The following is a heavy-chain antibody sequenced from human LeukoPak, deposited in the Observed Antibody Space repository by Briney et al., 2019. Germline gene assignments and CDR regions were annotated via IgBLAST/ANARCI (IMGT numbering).Heavy chain of an antibody. J-gene: IGHJ3*02. Sequence: GESLKIFCNGPGYSFTSYWNGRGRQVPGEGLEWMVIIYPCYSDPRYSTSFQGQVTISAEQRNSTAYLPWSSLKASDTAMYYCAIPSITGTIGLAAFDIWGQGTMVTVSS. CDR1: GYSFTSYW. D-gene: IGHD1-7*01. V-gene: IGHV5-51*04. CDR2: IYPCYSDP. CDR3: AIPSITGTIGLAAFDI.